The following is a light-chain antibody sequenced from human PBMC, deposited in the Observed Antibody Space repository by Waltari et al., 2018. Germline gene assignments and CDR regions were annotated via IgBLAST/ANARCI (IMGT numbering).Light chain of an antibody. V-gene: IGKV1-5*03. J-gene: IGKJ1*01. CDR2: KAS. CDR3: QQYNSYWT. Sequence: SQSISSWLAWYQQKPGKAPKLLIYKASSLESGVPSRFSGSGSGTEFTLTISSLQPDDFATYYCQQYNSYWTFGQGTKVEIK. CDR1: QSISSW.